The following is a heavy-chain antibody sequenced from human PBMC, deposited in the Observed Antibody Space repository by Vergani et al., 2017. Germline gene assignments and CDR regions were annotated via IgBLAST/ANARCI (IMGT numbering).Heavy chain of an antibody. CDR2: ISGSGGST. Sequence: EVQLLESGGGLVQPGGSLRLSCAASGFTFSSYAMSWVRQAPGKGLEWVSAISGSGGSTYYADSVKGRFTISRDNSKNTLYLQMNSLRAEDTALYYCAKDLDIVVVPAAPFDYWGQGTLVTVSS. V-gene: IGHV3-23*01. CDR1: GFTFSSYA. CDR3: AKDLDIVVVPAAPFDY. D-gene: IGHD2-2*03. J-gene: IGHJ4*02.